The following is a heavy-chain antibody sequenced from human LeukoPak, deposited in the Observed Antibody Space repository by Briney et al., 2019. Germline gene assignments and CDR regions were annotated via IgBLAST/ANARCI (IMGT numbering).Heavy chain of an antibody. J-gene: IGHJ4*02. CDR1: GYXFTTYY. V-gene: IGHV1-46*01. D-gene: IGHD6-19*01. Sequence: ASVKVSCKASGYXFTTYYMHWVRQAPGQGLEWMGIINPSGGTTNYAQKFQGRVTMTRDTSTTTVYMELSSLRSEDTAVYYCARGRPGSGWSFDYWGQGTLVTVSS. CDR2: INPSGGTT. CDR3: ARGRPGSGWSFDY.